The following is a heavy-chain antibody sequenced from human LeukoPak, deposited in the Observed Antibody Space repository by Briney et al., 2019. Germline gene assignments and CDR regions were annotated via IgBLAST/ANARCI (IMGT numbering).Heavy chain of an antibody. CDR3: AADHPNYDY. D-gene: IGHD5-24*01. CDR2: IVVGSGHT. V-gene: IGHV1-58*01. CDR1: GFTFNTYSA. J-gene: IGHJ4*02. Sequence: ASVKVSCKASGFTFNTYSAVQWVRQARGQRLEWIGWIVVGSGHTNYAQKFQERVTITRDMSTSTAYMELNSLRSADTAVYYCAADHPNYDYWGQGTLVTVSS.